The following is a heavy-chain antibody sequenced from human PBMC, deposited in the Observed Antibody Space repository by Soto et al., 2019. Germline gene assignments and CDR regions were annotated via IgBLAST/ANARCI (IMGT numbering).Heavy chain of an antibody. CDR2: ITDRSTTT. V-gene: IGHV3-48*02. D-gene: IGHD3-10*01. CDR3: ARDSGRGGGMDV. Sequence: GGSLRLSCASSWFTFSDFHMHWVRQASGKGLEWVSYITDRSTTTYYADSVKGRFTISRDNAKNSLYLQMNSLRDEDTALYHCARDSGRGGGMDVWGQGTTVTV. J-gene: IGHJ6*02. CDR1: WFTFSDFH.